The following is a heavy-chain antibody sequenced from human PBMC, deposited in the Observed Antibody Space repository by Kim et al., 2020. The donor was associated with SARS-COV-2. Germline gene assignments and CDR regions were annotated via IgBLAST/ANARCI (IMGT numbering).Heavy chain of an antibody. V-gene: IGHV3-43*02. CDR1: GFTFDDYA. Sequence: GGSLRLSCAASGFTFDDYAMHWVRQAPGKGLEWVSLISGDGGSTYYADSVKGRFTISRDNSKNSLYLQMNSLRTEDTALYYCAKDIRPHLAAAGDNPSSWFDPWGQGTLVTVSS. J-gene: IGHJ5*02. CDR2: ISGDGGST. D-gene: IGHD6-13*01. CDR3: AKDIRPHLAAAGDNPSSWFDP.